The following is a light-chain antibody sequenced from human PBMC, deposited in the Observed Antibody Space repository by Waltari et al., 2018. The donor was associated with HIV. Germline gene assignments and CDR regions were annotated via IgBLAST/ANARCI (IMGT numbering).Light chain of an antibody. J-gene: IGLJ3*02. V-gene: IGLV1-40*01. Sequence: QSVLTQPPSVSGAPGRRVTISCTGGSSNIGAGYAVHWYQQFPGSVPKVLIFGNTNRPSGVPDRFSASTSGTSASLTIAGLQTGDEADYYCQSYDSSLDGWVFGGGTKLTVL. CDR1: SSNIGAGYA. CDR3: QSYDSSLDGWV. CDR2: GNT.